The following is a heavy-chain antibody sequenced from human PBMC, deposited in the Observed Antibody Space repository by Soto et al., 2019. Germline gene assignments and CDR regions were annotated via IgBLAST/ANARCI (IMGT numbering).Heavy chain of an antibody. CDR1: GLTFSSYG. Sequence: GGSLRLSCAASGLTFSSYGVHGFRQAPGKGLEWVAVISYDGSNKYYADSVKGRFTISRDNSKNTLYLQMNSLRAEDTAVYYCATRAIGGDTAMVGSDYWGQGTLVTVSS. CDR2: ISYDGSNK. V-gene: IGHV3-30*03. CDR3: ATRAIGGDTAMVGSDY. D-gene: IGHD5-18*01. J-gene: IGHJ4*02.